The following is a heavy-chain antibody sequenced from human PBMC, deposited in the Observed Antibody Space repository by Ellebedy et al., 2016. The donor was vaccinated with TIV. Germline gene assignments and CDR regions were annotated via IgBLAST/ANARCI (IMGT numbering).Heavy chain of an antibody. J-gene: IGHJ4*02. CDR1: GFTLSDYG. CDR3: APGGTNKVKKGFAY. V-gene: IGHV3-30*03. CDR2: ISNDGRSK. Sequence: GESLKISCVASGFTLSDYGMHWVRQAPGKGLEWVSNISNDGRSKKHSDSVRGRVTISRDNSESTLYLQMDNLRPDDTAVYYCAPGGTNKVKKGFAYWGQGTLVTVSS. D-gene: IGHD3-10*01.